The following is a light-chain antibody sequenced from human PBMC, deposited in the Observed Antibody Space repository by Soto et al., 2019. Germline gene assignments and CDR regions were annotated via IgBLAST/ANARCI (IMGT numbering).Light chain of an antibody. J-gene: IGKJ3*01. CDR3: QQTYSTLFT. CDR1: QSIKTY. Sequence: DIQMTQSPPSLSASLGDRVTITCRASQSIKTYLNWYQQKPGKAPKLLIYAASTLQSGVPSRFSGSGSQTDFTLTISSLQPEDVAIYFCQQTYSTLFTFGPGTKVDF. CDR2: AAS. V-gene: IGKV1-39*01.